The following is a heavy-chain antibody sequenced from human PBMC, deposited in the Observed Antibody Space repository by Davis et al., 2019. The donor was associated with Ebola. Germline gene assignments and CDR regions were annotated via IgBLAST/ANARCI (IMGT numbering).Heavy chain of an antibody. CDR3: ARPRGELSTVDGFDV. Sequence: MPSETLSLTCAVSGGSISSGGYSWSWIRQPPGKGLEWIGYIYHSGSTYYNPSLKSRVTISVDTSKNQFSLKLSSVTAADTAVYYCARPRGELSTVDGFDVWGQGTMVTVSS. D-gene: IGHD3-10*01. CDR2: IYHSGST. V-gene: IGHV4-30-2*03. J-gene: IGHJ3*01. CDR1: GGSISSGGYS.